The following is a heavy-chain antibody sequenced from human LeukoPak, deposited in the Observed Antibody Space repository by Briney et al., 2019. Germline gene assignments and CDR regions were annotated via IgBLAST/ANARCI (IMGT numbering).Heavy chain of an antibody. V-gene: IGHV4-4*09. CDR3: ARQSATYDLWSGYYKGYYYYYMDV. CDR1: GGSISSYY. Sequence: SETLSLTCTVSGGSISSYYWSWIRQPPGKGLEWIGYIYTSGSTNYNPSLKSRVTISVDTSKNQFSLKLSSVTAADTAVYYCARQSATYDLWSGYYKGYYYYYMDVWGKGTTVTVSS. J-gene: IGHJ6*03. D-gene: IGHD3-3*01. CDR2: IYTSGST.